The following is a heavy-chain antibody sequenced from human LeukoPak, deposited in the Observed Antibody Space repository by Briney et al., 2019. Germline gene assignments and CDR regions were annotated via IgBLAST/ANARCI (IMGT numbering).Heavy chain of an antibody. J-gene: IGHJ5*02. Sequence: SETLSLACTVSGGSINDYYWTWIRQAPGKGLEWLGYISNSGTTDYNPSLKSRVTMSVDTSKNEFYLKVTSVTAADTAMYYCARVLRGAVTSNCFDPWGQGTLVTVSS. V-gene: IGHV4-59*01. D-gene: IGHD4-17*01. CDR2: ISNSGTT. CDR1: GGSINDYY. CDR3: ARVLRGAVTSNCFDP.